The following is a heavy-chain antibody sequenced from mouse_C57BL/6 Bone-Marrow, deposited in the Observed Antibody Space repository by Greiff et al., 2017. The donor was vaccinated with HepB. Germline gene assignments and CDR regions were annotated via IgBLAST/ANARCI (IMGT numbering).Heavy chain of an antibody. Sequence: VQLQQSGPVLVKPGASVKMSCKASGYTFTDYYMNWVKQSHGKSLEWIGVINPYNGGTSYNQKCKGKATLTVDKSSSTAYMELNSLTSEDSAVYYCAKKVPSYYFDYWGQGTTLTVSS. CDR1: GYTFTDYY. J-gene: IGHJ2*01. CDR3: AKKVPSYYFDY. V-gene: IGHV1-19*01. CDR2: INPYNGGT. D-gene: IGHD2-14*01.